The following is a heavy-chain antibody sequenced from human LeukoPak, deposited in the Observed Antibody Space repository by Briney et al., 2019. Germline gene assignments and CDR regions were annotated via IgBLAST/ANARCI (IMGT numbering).Heavy chain of an antibody. V-gene: IGHV4-61*02. CDR2: MYNGGTT. CDR3: ARSTTRLDS. Sequence: TSQTLSLTCTVSGASISGSISGGTYYWNWIRQPAGKRLGWIGRMYNGGTTINYSPSLKSRVTISVDTSKNQFSLNVTSVTAADTAVYYFARSTTRLDSWGQGTLVTVSS. CDR1: GASISGSISGGTYY. J-gene: IGHJ4*02. D-gene: IGHD4-11*01.